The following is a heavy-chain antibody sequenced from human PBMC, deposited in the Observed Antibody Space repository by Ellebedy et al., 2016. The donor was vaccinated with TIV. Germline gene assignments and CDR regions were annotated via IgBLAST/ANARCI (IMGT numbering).Heavy chain of an antibody. J-gene: IGHJ4*02. Sequence: GESLKISCAASGFTFSSYSMNWVRQAPGKGLEWVSSISSSSSYIYYADSVKGRFTISRDNAKNSLYLQMNSLRAEDTAVYYCARGLYDYGDYVYDYWGQGTLVTVSS. CDR3: ARGLYDYGDYVYDY. V-gene: IGHV3-21*01. D-gene: IGHD4-17*01. CDR1: GFTFSSYS. CDR2: ISSSSSYI.